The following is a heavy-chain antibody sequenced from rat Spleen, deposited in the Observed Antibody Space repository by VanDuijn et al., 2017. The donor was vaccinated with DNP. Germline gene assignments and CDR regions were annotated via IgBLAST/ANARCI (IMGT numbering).Heavy chain of an antibody. CDR3: TKTGGNGFAH. Sequence: EVQLVGSGGGLVQSGRSLKLSCAASGFTFSNYGMAWVRQAPKKGLEWVASISASGGSTSYRDSVKGRFTISRDNAKPSLYLQMDSLRSEDTATYYCTKTGGNGFAHWGQGTLVTVSS. V-gene: IGHV5S13*01. CDR1: GFTFSNYG. CDR2: ISASGGST. D-gene: IGHD1-11*01. J-gene: IGHJ3*01.